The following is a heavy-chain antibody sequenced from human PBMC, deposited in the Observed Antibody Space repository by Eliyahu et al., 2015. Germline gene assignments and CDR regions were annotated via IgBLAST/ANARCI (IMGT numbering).Heavy chain of an antibody. CDR3: TKDIFAGGADV. CDR2: IMLNSGIT. V-gene: IGHV3-9*01. Sequence: EMQLVESGXGLVXPGRSLXXSCVTXGIPFVDHAMHWVRQPPGKGLEWVSGIMLNSGITGYADSVKGRFTISRDNAKKSLYLQMDSLKSEDTALYYCTKDIFAGGADVWGQGTTVTVS. D-gene: IGHD2-21*01. J-gene: IGHJ6*02. CDR1: GIPFVDHA.